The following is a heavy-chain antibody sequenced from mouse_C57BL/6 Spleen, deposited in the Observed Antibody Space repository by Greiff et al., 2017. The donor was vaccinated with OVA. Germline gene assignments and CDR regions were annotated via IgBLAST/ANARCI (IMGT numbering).Heavy chain of an antibody. D-gene: IGHD1-1*01. V-gene: IGHV5-17*01. CDR3: ARRDYGSRRGMDY. J-gene: IGHJ4*01. Sequence: EVKLVESGGGLVKPGGSLKLSCAASGFTFSDYGMHWVRQAPEKGLEWVAYISSGSSTIYYADTVKGRFTISRDNAKNTLFLQMTSLRSEDTAIYYCARRDYGSRRGMDYWGQGTSVTVSS. CDR1: GFTFSDYG. CDR2: ISSGSSTI.